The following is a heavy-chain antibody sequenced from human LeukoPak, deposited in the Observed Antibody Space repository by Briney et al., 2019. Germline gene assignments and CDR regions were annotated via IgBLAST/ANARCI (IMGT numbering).Heavy chain of an antibody. CDR1: GYSISSGYY. V-gene: IGHV4-38-2*02. CDR3: ARTGIAAADELFDY. D-gene: IGHD6-13*01. Sequence: PSETLSLTCTVSGYSISSGYYWGWIRQPPGKGLEWIGSIYHSGSTYYNPSLKSRVTISVDTSKNQFSLKLSSVTAADTAVYYCARTGIAAADELFDYWGQGTLVTVSS. CDR2: IYHSGST. J-gene: IGHJ4*02.